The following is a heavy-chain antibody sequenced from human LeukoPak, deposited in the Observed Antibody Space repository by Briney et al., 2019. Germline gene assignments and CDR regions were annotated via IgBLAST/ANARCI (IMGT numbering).Heavy chain of an antibody. CDR3: ARVGNTYYDSSGYEYYGMDV. V-gene: IGHV4-59*01. D-gene: IGHD3-22*01. Sequence: SETLSLTCTVSGGSISSYYWSWIRQPPGKGLEWIGYIYYSGSTNYNPSLKSRVTILVDTSKNQFSLKLSSVTAADTAVYYCARVGNTYYDSSGYEYYGMDVWGQGTTVTVSS. CDR2: IYYSGST. J-gene: IGHJ6*02. CDR1: GGSISSYY.